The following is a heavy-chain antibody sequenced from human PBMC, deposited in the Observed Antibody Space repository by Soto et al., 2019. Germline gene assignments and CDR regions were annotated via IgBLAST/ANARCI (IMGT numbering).Heavy chain of an antibody. CDR1: GFTFSSYD. CDR3: ARENKTVTTHYYYYGMDV. J-gene: IGHJ6*02. V-gene: IGHV3-13*01. D-gene: IGHD4-4*01. Sequence: GGSLRLSCAASGFTFSSYDMHWVRQATGKGLEWVSAIGTAGDTYYPGSVKGRFTISRENAKNSLYLQMNSLRAEDTAVYYCARENKTVTTHYYYYGMDVWGQGTTVTVSS. CDR2: IGTAGDT.